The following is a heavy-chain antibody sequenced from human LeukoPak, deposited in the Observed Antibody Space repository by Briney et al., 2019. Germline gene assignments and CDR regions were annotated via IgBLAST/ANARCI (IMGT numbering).Heavy chain of an antibody. CDR1: GYTFTSYY. CDR3: AITRYDSSGYYSPYNWFDP. Sequence: GASVKVSCKASGYTFTSYYMHWVRQAPGQGLEWMGIINPGGGSTSYAQKFQGRVTMTRDTSTSTVYMELSSLRSEDTAVYYCAITRYDSSGYYSPYNWFDPWGQGTLVTVSS. J-gene: IGHJ5*02. V-gene: IGHV1-46*01. D-gene: IGHD3-22*01. CDR2: INPGGGST.